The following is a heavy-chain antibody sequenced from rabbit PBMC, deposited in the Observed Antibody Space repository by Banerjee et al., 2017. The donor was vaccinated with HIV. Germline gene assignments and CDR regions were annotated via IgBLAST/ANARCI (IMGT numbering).Heavy chain of an antibody. J-gene: IGHJ3*01. CDR3: ARDLAGVIGWNFGL. V-gene: IGHV1S45*01. CDR2: INAEDDSKI. Sequence: QEQLEESGGGLVQPGGSRTLSCTASGFTLSSYWICWVRQAPVTGLEWIACINAEDDSKICYASWAKGRFTISKTSSTTVTLQMTSLTAADTATYFCARDLAGVIGWNFGLWGQGTLVTVS. D-gene: IGHD4-1*01. CDR1: GFTLSSYW.